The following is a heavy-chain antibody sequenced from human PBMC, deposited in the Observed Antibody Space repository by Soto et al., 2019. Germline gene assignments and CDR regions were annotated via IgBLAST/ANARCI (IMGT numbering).Heavy chain of an antibody. J-gene: IGHJ4*02. D-gene: IGHD1-26*01. V-gene: IGHV4-34*02. CDR3: ARLRWEQPWVFDY. CDR2: INHSGGT. CDR1: GGSFSGYY. Sequence: QVKLQQWGAGLLKPSETLSLTCAVYGGSFSGYYWSWIRQPPVKGLEWIGEINHSGGTNYNPSLKSRVTISVDTSKNQFSLKPSSVTAADTAVFYCARLRWEQPWVFDYWGQGTLVTVSS.